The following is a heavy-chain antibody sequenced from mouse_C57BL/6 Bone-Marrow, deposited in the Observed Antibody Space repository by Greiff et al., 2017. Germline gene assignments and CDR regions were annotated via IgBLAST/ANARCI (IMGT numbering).Heavy chain of an antibody. D-gene: IGHD4-1*01. J-gene: IGHJ1*03. CDR2: IYPGDGDT. CDR1: GYAFSSSW. CDR3: ANPSWDWYFDV. Sequence: QVQLQQSGPELVKPGASVKISCKASGYAFSSSWMNWVKQRPGKGLEWIGRIYPGDGDTNYNGKFKGKATLTADKSSSTAYMQLSSLTSEDSAVYFCANPSWDWYFDVWGTGTTVTVSS. V-gene: IGHV1-82*01.